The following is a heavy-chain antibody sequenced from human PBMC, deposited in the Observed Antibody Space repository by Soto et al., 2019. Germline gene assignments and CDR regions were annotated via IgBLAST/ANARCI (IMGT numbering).Heavy chain of an antibody. CDR3: AKVNLFVGDTIFGMDV. D-gene: IGHD2-21*02. Sequence: EVQLLESGGGLVQPGGSLRLSCAASGFTFSSYAMTWVRQAPGKGLEWVSGISSAGRTNYAESVKGRFTISRDNSKNTLYLQMNSLRDEDTAVYYCAKVNLFVGDTIFGMDVWGQGTTVTVSS. J-gene: IGHJ6*02. CDR1: GFTFSSYA. V-gene: IGHV3-23*01. CDR2: ISSAGRT.